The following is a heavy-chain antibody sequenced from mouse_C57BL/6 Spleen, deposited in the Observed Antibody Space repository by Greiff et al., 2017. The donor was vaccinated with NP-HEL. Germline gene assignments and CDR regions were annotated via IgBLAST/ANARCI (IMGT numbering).Heavy chain of an antibody. CDR1: GYAFSSSW. J-gene: IGHJ4*01. V-gene: IGHV1-82*01. CDR3: ARWGTTVPMDY. Sequence: QVQLQQSGPELVKPGASVKISCKASGYAFSSSWMNWVKQRPGKGLEWIGRIYPGDGDTNYNGKFKGKATLTADKSSSTAYMQLSSLTSEDSAVYFCARWGTTVPMDYWGQGTSVTVSS. CDR2: IYPGDGDT. D-gene: IGHD1-1*01.